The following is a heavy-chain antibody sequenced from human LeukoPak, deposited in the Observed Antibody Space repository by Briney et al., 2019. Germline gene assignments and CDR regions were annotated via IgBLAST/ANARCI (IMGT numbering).Heavy chain of an antibody. J-gene: IGHJ6*03. CDR2: INPNSGGT. D-gene: IGHD6-13*01. Sequence: ASVKVSCKASGYTFTGYYMHWVRQAPGQGLEWMGWINPNSGGTNYAQKFQGRVTMTRDTSISTAYMELSRLRSDDTAVYYCASDWFIAAAGHYYYYYMDVWGKGTTVTVSS. CDR3: ASDWFIAAAGHYYYYYMDV. V-gene: IGHV1-2*02. CDR1: GYTFTGYY.